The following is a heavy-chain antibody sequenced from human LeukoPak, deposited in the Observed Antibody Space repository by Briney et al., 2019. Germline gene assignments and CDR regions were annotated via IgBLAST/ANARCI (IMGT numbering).Heavy chain of an antibody. CDR1: GYTFTSYD. V-gene: IGHV1-8*01. Sequence: ASVKVSCKASGYTFTSYDINWVRQATGQGLEWMGWMNPNSGNTGNAQKFQGRVTMTRNTSISTAYMELSSLRSEDTAVYYCARGRGILTGYSPYYFDYWGQGTLVTVSS. J-gene: IGHJ4*02. CDR2: MNPNSGNT. CDR3: ARGRGILTGYSPYYFDY. D-gene: IGHD3-9*01.